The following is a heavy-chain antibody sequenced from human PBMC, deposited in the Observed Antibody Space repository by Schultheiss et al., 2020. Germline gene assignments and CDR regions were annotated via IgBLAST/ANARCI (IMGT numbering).Heavy chain of an antibody. J-gene: IGHJ4*02. Sequence: SATLSLTCAVYGGSFSGYYWSWIRQHPGKGLEWIGEINHSGSTNYNPSLKSRVTISVDTSKNQFSLKLSSVTAADTAVYYCARVPYSGSLLWGQGTLVTVSS. CDR1: GGSFSGYY. CDR2: INHSGST. V-gene: IGHV4-34*01. D-gene: IGHD1-26*01. CDR3: ARVPYSGSLL.